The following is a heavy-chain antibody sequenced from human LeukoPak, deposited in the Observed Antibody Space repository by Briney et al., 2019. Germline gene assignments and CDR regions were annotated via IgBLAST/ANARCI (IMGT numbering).Heavy chain of an antibody. D-gene: IGHD3-16*01. V-gene: IGHV3-21*01. CDR2: VTSSGSYV. J-gene: IGHJ4*02. Sequence: PGGSLRLSCAASGFTFSSYNMNWVRQAPGKGLEWVSSVTSSGSYVYYADSVKGRFTISRDNAKNSLFLQMNSLRAEDTAVYYCARDPGGGGYWGQGTLVTVPS. CDR1: GFTFSSYN. CDR3: ARDPGGGGY.